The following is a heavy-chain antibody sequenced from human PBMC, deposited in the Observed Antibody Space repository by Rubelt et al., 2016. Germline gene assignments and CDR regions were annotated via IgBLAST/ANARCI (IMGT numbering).Heavy chain of an antibody. CDR1: GFTFSSYA. CDR3: AKTRAYSYGPYDY. V-gene: IGHV3-21*04. CDR2: ISSSSSYI. D-gene: IGHD5-18*01. J-gene: IGHJ4*02. Sequence: VQPGGSLRLSCAASGFTFSSYAMHWVRQAPGKGLEWVSSISSSSSYIYYADSVKGRFTISRDNAKNSLYLQMNSLRAEDTAVYSCAKTRAYSYGPYDYWGQGTLVTVSS.